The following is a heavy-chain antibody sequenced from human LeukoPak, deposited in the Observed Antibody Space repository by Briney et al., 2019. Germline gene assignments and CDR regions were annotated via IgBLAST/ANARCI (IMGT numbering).Heavy chain of an antibody. CDR2: IGSGGDST. D-gene: IGHD1-1*01. Sequence: PGGSLRLSCAASGFTFNSYAMSWVRQAPGKGLEWVSAIGSGGDSTYYADSVEGRFTVSRDNSKNTLYLQMDSLRAEDTAVYYCARDKLEAAVTGTSFDYWGQGTLVTVSS. CDR3: ARDKLEAAVTGTSFDY. J-gene: IGHJ4*02. V-gene: IGHV3-23*01. CDR1: GFTFNSYA.